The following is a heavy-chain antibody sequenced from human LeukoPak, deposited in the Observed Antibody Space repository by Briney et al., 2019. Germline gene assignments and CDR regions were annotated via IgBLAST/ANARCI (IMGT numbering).Heavy chain of an antibody. CDR1: GCTFTSYG. D-gene: IGHD6-6*01. CDR2: ISAYNGNT. J-gene: IGHJ4*02. V-gene: IGHV1-18*01. Sequence: ASVKVSFKASGCTFTSYGISWVRQAPGQGGEGMGWISAYNGNTNYAPKLQRRVTMTTDTSTTTAYMELRSLRSDDTAVYYCARGSSSSGALFDYWGQGTLVTVSS. CDR3: ARGSSSSGALFDY.